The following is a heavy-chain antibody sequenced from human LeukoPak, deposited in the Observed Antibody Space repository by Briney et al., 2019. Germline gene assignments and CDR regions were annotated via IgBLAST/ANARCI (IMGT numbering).Heavy chain of an antibody. CDR1: GFTVSNDY. Sequence: GGSLRLSCAASGFTVSNDYMAWVRQDPGKGLEWVANMNQDGSAKGYVDSVKGRFTISRDNARNSLYLQMSSLRAEDTAVYYCATYTHWVAGDVWGQGTTVTVSS. CDR3: ATYTHWVAGDV. J-gene: IGHJ6*02. CDR2: MNQDGSAK. V-gene: IGHV3-7*01. D-gene: IGHD3-16*01.